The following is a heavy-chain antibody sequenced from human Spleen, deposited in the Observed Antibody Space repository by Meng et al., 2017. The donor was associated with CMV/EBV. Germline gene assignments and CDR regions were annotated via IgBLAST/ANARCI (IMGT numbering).Heavy chain of an antibody. D-gene: IGHD2-2*02. CDR2: ISGSGNTM. CDR1: EFTFSRYE. CDR3: ARYQLLYSNYFDY. V-gene: IGHV3-48*03. Sequence: GESLKISCAASEFTFSRYEMSWVRQAPGKGLEWVSYISGSGNTMYYGDSVQGRFTISRDNAKNSVYLQMNGLRAEDTAVYYCARYQLLYSNYFDYWGQGTLVTVSS. J-gene: IGHJ4*02.